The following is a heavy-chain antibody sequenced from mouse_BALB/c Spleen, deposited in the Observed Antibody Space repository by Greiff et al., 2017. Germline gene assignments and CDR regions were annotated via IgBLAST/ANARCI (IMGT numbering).Heavy chain of an antibody. CDR2: ISYSGST. CDR1: GYSITSDYA. J-gene: IGHJ4*01. D-gene: IGHD2-4*01. Sequence: DVQLQESGPGLVKPSQSLSLTCTVTGYSITSDYAWNWIRQFPGNKLEWMGYISYSGSTSYNPSLKSRISITRDTSKNQFFLQLNSVTTEDTATYYCARRNDYDASEAMDYWGQGTSVTVSS. V-gene: IGHV3-2*02. CDR3: ARRNDYDASEAMDY.